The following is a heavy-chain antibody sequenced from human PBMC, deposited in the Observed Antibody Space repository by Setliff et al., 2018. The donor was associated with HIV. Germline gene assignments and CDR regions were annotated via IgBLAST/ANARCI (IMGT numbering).Heavy chain of an antibody. CDR2: ITDSGNT. Sequence: ASETLSLTCNVSGASISSYYWTWIRQSPGNRLEWLGYITDSGNTNYNPSLRRRVTISADTSKNQVSLRLRSVTAADTAVYYCARETQQSYNIVTGYNYYYGIDVWGQGTMVTVSS. CDR1: GASISSYY. J-gene: IGHJ6*02. CDR3: ARETQQSYNIVTGYNYYYGIDV. D-gene: IGHD3-9*01. V-gene: IGHV4-59*01.